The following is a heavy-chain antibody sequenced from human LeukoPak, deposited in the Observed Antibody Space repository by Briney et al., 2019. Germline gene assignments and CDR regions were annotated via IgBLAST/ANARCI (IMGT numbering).Heavy chain of an antibody. J-gene: IGHJ5*01. CDR1: GFTFNSYW. Sequence: PGGSLRLSCARSGFTFNSYWMTWVRQAPGKGLEWVANIKQDGSEKYNVDSVKGRFTISRDNAKTSLYLQMNRLRAEDTAVYYCARKRGSHWFDSWGQGTLVTVSS. CDR3: ARKRGSHWFDS. CDR2: IKQDGSEK. D-gene: IGHD5-24*01. V-gene: IGHV3-7*01.